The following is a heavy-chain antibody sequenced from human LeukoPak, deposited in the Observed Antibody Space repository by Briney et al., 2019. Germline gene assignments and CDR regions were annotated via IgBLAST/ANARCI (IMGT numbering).Heavy chain of an antibody. V-gene: IGHV1-8*01. Sequence: ASVKVSCKASGYTFTSYYIIWVRQATGQGLEWMGWMNPNSGNTGYAQKFQGRVTMTRNTSISTAYMELSSLRSEDTAVYYCARGGNYYDSSGYYGTSYWGQGTLVTVSS. J-gene: IGHJ4*02. D-gene: IGHD3-22*01. CDR3: ARGGNYYDSSGYYGTSY. CDR2: MNPNSGNT. CDR1: GYTFTSYY.